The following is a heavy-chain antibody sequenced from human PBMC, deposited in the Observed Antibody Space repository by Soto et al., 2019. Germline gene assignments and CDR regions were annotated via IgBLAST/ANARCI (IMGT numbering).Heavy chain of an antibody. J-gene: IGHJ6*03. V-gene: IGHV5-51*01. CDR1: GYSFTSYW. D-gene: IGHD2-2*01. CDR3: TRHSSGVSSTTNRAYYYYYYMDV. CDR2: IYPGDSDT. Sequence: GESLKISCKGFGYSFTSYWIGWVRQMPGKGLEWMGIIYPGDSDTRYSPSFQGQVTISADKSISTAYLQWSSLKASDTAMYYCTRHSSGVSSTTNRAYYYYYYMDVWGKGTTVTVSS.